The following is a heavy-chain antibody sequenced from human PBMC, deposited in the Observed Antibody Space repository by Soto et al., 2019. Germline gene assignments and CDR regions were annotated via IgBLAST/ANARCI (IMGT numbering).Heavy chain of an antibody. Sequence: SETLSLTCSVSGASVRSGDYYWSCIRQAPGKGLEWIGYIYNSGGSYYNPSLKGRLTISIDTSKNQFSLKLNSVTAADTAIYYCVGTGTTDDYWGRGTLVTVS. D-gene: IGHD4-17*01. CDR2: IYNSGGS. V-gene: IGHV4-30-4*01. J-gene: IGHJ4*02. CDR3: VGTGTTDDY. CDR1: GASVRSGDYY.